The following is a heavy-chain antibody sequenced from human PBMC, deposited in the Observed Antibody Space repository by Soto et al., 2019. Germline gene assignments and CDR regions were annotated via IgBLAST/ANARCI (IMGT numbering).Heavy chain of an antibody. CDR3: ARGPNYYDGTDNKYFDY. J-gene: IGHJ4*02. Sequence: SSETLSLTCTVSGGSISSGGFYWSWIRQHPGKGLEWIGYIYYSGSTYYNPSLKSRVTISVDTSKNQFSLKLSSVTAADTAVYYCARGPNYYDGTDNKYFDYWGQGTLVTVSS. CDR1: GGSISSGGFY. D-gene: IGHD3-22*01. V-gene: IGHV4-31*03. CDR2: IYYSGST.